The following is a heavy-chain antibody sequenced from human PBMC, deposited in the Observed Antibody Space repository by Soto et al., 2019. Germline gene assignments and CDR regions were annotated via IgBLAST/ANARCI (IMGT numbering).Heavy chain of an antibody. D-gene: IGHD5-12*01. CDR2: IYYSGST. CDR3: ARPAIVATIMDDAFDI. Sequence: QLQLQESGPGLVKPSETLSLTCTVSGGSISSSSYYWGWIRQPPGKGLEWIGSIYYSGSTYYNPSLKSRVTISVDTSKNQFSLKLSSVTAADTAVYYCARPAIVATIMDDAFDIWGQGTMVTVSS. J-gene: IGHJ3*02. CDR1: GGSISSSSYY. V-gene: IGHV4-39*01.